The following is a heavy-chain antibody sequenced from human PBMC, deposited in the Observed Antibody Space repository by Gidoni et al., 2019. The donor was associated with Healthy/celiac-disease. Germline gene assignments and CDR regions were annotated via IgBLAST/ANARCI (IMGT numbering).Heavy chain of an antibody. CDR1: GFIFDDYA. J-gene: IGHJ3*02. V-gene: IGHV3-9*01. D-gene: IGHD4-17*01. Sequence: EVQLVESGGGLVQPGRSLRLSCAASGFIFDDYAMHWVRQAPGKGLEWVSGISWNSGSIGYADSVKGRFTISRDNAKNSLYLQMNSLRAEDTALYYCAKGWLTTTLHDAFDIWGQGTMVTVSS. CDR3: AKGWLTTTLHDAFDI. CDR2: ISWNSGSI.